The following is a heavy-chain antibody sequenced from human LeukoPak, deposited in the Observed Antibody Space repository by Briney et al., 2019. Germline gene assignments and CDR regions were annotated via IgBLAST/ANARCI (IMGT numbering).Heavy chain of an antibody. CDR1: GGSISSGDYY. J-gene: IGHJ3*02. Sequence: SETLSLTCTVSGGSISSGDYYWSWIRQPPGKGLEWTGYIYYSGSTYYNPSLKSRVTISVDTSKNQFSLKLSSVTAADTAVYYCARGYSSSWSPDAFDIWGQGTMVTVSS. D-gene: IGHD6-13*01. CDR2: IYYSGST. V-gene: IGHV4-30-4*01. CDR3: ARGYSSSWSPDAFDI.